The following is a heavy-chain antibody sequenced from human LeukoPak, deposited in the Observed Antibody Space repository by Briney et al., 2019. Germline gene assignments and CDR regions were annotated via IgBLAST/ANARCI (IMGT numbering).Heavy chain of an antibody. V-gene: IGHV1-69*05. Sequence: SVKVSCKASGGTFSSYAISWVRQAPGQGLEWMGGIIPIFGTANYAQKFQGRVTITTDESTSKAYMELSSLRSEDTAVYYCASGNRRMGSSDGFDPWGQGTLVTVSS. CDR3: ASGNRRMGSSDGFDP. D-gene: IGHD6-13*01. CDR2: IIPIFGTA. J-gene: IGHJ5*02. CDR1: GGTFSSYA.